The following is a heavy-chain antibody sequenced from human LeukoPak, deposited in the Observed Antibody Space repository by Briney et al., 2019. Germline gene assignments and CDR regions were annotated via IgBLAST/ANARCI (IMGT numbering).Heavy chain of an antibody. Sequence: SETLSLTCTVSGGSISSSSYYWGWIRQPPGKGLEWIGSIYYSGSTYYNPSLKSRVTISVDTSKNQFSLKLSSVTAADTAVYYCASVGYCSNTSCYVPAEYFQHWGQGTLVTVSS. CDR2: IYYSGST. J-gene: IGHJ1*01. CDR1: GGSISSSSYY. CDR3: ASVGYCSNTSCYVPAEYFQH. V-gene: IGHV4-39*01. D-gene: IGHD2-2*03.